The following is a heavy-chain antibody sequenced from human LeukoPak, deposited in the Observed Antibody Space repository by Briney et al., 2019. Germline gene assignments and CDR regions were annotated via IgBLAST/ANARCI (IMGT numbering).Heavy chain of an antibody. V-gene: IGHV1-46*01. Sequence: GASVKVSCKASGYTFTSYYMHWVRQAPGQGLEWMGIINPSGGSTSYAQKFQGRVTITADESTSTAYMELSSLRSDDTAVYYCARAEGFLDYWGQGTLVTVSS. J-gene: IGHJ4*02. D-gene: IGHD3-3*01. CDR3: ARAEGFLDY. CDR1: GYTFTSYY. CDR2: INPSGGST.